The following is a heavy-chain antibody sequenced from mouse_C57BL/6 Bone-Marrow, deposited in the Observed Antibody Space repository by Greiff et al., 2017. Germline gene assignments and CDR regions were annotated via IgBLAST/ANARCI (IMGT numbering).Heavy chain of an antibody. CDR1: GFSLSTSGMG. J-gene: IGHJ3*01. CDR2: IYWDDDK. V-gene: IGHV8-12*01. Sequence: QVTLKESGPGILQSSQTLSLTCSFSGFSLSTSGMGVSWIRQPSGKGLEWLAHIYWDDDKRYNPSLKSRLTISKDTSRNQVFLKITSVDTADTATYYCARREASQAWLAYWGQGTLVTVSA. D-gene: IGHD3-2*02. CDR3: ARREASQAWLAY.